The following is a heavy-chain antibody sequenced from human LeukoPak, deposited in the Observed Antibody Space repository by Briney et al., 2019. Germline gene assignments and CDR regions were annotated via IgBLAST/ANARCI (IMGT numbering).Heavy chain of an antibody. CDR2: INPETGGT. CDR3: APGSMTYDY. D-gene: IGHD3-10*01. V-gene: IGHV1-2*02. CDR1: GYTLTDYS. Sequence: ASVKVSCKASGYTLTDYSMYWVRQAPGQGLEWMGWINPETGGTNYAQKFQGRVTMTCDTSITTAYLELSSLRSDDTAVYFCAPGSMTYDYWGQGTLVTVSS. J-gene: IGHJ4*02.